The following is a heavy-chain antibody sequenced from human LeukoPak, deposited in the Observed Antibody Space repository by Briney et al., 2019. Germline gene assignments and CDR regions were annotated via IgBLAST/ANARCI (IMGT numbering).Heavy chain of an antibody. V-gene: IGHV3-7*03. J-gene: IGHJ4*02. CDR2: IKQDGSEK. Sequence: QPGGSLRLSCAASGFTFSSYWMSWVRQAPGKGLEWVANIKQDGSEKYYVDSVKGRFTISRDNAKNSLYLQMNSLRAEDTALYYCAKDIFFLSGSGSYVFDYWGQGTLVTVSS. D-gene: IGHD3-10*01. CDR1: GFTFSSYW. CDR3: AKDIFFLSGSGSYVFDY.